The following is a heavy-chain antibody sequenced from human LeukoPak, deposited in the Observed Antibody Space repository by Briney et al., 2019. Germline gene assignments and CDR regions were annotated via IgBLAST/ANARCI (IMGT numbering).Heavy chain of an antibody. J-gene: IGHJ5*02. V-gene: IGHV1-2*02. Sequence: ASVKVSCKASGYTFTGYYMHWVRQAPGQGLEWMGWINPNSGGTNYAQKSQGRVTMTRDTSISTAYMELSRLRSDDTAVYYCARGYYDFWSGYSPNWFDPWGQGTLVTVSS. CDR1: GYTFTGYY. CDR2: INPNSGGT. CDR3: ARGYYDFWSGYSPNWFDP. D-gene: IGHD3-3*01.